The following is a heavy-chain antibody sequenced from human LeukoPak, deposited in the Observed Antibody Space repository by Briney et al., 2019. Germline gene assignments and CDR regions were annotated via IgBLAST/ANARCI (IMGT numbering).Heavy chain of an antibody. CDR3: AKDRRAARTKDYYYYGMDV. CDR2: ISYDGSNK. J-gene: IGHJ6*02. CDR1: GFTFSSYG. Sequence: GGSLRLSCAASGFTFSSYGMHWVRQAPGKGPEWVAVISYDGSNKYYADSVKGRFTISRDNSKNTLYLQMNSLRAEDTAVYYCAKDRRAARTKDYYYYGMDVWGQGTTVTVSS. V-gene: IGHV3-30*18. D-gene: IGHD6-6*01.